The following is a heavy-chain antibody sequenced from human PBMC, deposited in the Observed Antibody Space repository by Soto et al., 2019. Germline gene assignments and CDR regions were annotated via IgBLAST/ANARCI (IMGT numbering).Heavy chain of an antibody. CDR3: ARRPYYYESPGPPR. V-gene: IGHV4-39*01. CDR1: GGSISSSSYY. D-gene: IGHD3-22*01. J-gene: IGHJ4*02. Sequence: QLQLQESGPGLVKPSETLSLTCTVSGGSISSSSYYWDWIRQPPGKGLEWIGSIYYRGSTYYNPSPPSRVTISIDTSKNQFSLKLTSVTAADTAVYYCARRPYYYESPGPPRWGQGTLVTVSS. CDR2: IYYRGST.